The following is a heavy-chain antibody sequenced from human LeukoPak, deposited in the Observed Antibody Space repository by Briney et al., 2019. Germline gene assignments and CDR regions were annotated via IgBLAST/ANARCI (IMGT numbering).Heavy chain of an antibody. D-gene: IGHD6-19*01. CDR2: IKQDGSEK. CDR1: GFTFSSYW. J-gene: IGHJ4*02. V-gene: IGHV3-7*01. Sequence: GGSLRLSCAASGFTFSSYWMSWVRQAPGKGLEWVANIKQDGSEKYYVDSVKDRFTISRDNAKNSLYLQMNSLRAEDTAVYYCARDSSGWYSRGYYFDYWGQGTLVTVSS. CDR3: ARDSSGWYSRGYYFDY.